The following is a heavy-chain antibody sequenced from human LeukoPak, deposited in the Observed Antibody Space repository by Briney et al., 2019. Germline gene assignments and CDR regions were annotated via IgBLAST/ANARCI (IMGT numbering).Heavy chain of an antibody. CDR3: AKFSGSHYYYYFMNV. V-gene: IGHV3-23*01. CDR1: GFTFNNFA. D-gene: IGHD1-26*01. Sequence: GGSLRLSCAGSGFTFNNFAIAWVRQAPGKGLEWLSTISGSGGGTFYADSVKGRFTTSRDNSKNTLYLQMNSLRAEDTAVYYCAKFSGSHYYYYFMNVWGKGTTVTVSS. J-gene: IGHJ6*03. CDR2: ISGSGGGT.